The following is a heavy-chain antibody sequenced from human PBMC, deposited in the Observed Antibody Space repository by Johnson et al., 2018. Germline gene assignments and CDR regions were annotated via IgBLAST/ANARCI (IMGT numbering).Heavy chain of an antibody. V-gene: IGHV3-13*01. CDR2: IGPAGDT. D-gene: IGHD1-26*01. CDR3: ARQRWGTVGATGDAFDI. CDR1: GFTFSNYD. J-gene: IGHJ3*02. Sequence: VQLVESGGGLVQPGGSLRLSCAASGFTFSNYDMHWVRQATGKGLEWVSAIGPAGDTYYPGSXKXRFTXSRENAKNSLYLQMNSLRAGDTAVYYCARQRWGTVGATGDAFDIWGQGTMVTVSS.